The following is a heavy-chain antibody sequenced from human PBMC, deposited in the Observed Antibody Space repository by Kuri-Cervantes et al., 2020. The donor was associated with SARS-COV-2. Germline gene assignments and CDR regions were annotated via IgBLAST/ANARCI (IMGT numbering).Heavy chain of an antibody. CDR2: ISSDGKNK. V-gene: IGHV3-30*18. D-gene: IGHD2-21*01. CDR3: AKDRAGVHDF. J-gene: IGHJ4*02. CDR1: GFNFSTTD. Sequence: AGSLRLSCVASGFNFSTTDMHCVRQAPGNGLEWVTFISSDGKNKKCMASGKGRFTISRDNSQNTLHLQMKSLRDEDTAIYYCAKDRAGVHDFWGQGTLVTVSS.